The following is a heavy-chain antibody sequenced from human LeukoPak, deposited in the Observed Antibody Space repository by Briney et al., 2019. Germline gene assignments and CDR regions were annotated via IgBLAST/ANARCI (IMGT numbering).Heavy chain of an antibody. V-gene: IGHV3-30*02. CDR1: GFTFSSYG. CDR3: ARDPPPAYVDTAMATT. D-gene: IGHD5-18*01. Sequence: GGSLRLSCAASGFTFSSYGMHWVRQAPGKGLEWVAFIRYDGSNKYYADSVKGRFTISRDNAKNSLYLQMNSLRAEDTAVYYCARDPPPAYVDTAMATTWGQGTLVTVSS. CDR2: IRYDGSNK. J-gene: IGHJ5*02.